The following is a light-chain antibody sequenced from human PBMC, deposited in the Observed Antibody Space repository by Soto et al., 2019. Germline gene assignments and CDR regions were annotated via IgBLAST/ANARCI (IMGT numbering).Light chain of an antibody. J-gene: IGLJ1*01. V-gene: IGLV2-14*03. CDR3: SSYTTSNTRQIV. CDR2: DVS. Sequence: QSALTQPASVSGSPGQSITISCTGSSSDVGGYNYVSWYQQHPAKAPKFMIYDVSNRPSGVSNRFSGSNSGNTASLTIPGLQAEDESDYYCSSYTTSNTRQIVFGTGTKVTVL. CDR1: SSDVGGYNY.